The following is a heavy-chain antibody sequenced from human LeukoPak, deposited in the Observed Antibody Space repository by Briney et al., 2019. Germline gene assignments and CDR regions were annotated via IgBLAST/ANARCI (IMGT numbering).Heavy chain of an antibody. CDR2: ISWNSGSI. Sequence: TLRLSCAASGFTFDDYARHWLRHAPGKGLKGVSGISWNSGSIGYADSVKGRFTISRDNAKNSLYLQMNSLRAEDTALYYCAKKQDGHYGMDVGGQGTTVIVSS. D-gene: IGHD6-13*01. J-gene: IGHJ6*02. CDR1: GFTFDDYA. V-gene: IGHV3-9*01. CDR3: AKKQDGHYGMDV.